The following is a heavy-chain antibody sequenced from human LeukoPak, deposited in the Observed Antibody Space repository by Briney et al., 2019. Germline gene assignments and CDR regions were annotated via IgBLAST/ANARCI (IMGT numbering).Heavy chain of an antibody. CDR1: GGSFSVYY. CDR3: ARGARPFDY. V-gene: IGHV4-34*01. CDR2: INHSGST. Sequence: KPSETLSLTCAVYGGSFSVYYWSWIRQPPGKGLEWIGEINHSGSTNYNPSLKSRVTISVDTSKNQFSLKLSSVTAADTAVYYCARGARPFDYWGQGTLVTVSS. J-gene: IGHJ4*02.